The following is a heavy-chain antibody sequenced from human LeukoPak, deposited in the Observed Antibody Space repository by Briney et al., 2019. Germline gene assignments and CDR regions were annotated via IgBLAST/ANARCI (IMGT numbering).Heavy chain of an antibody. Sequence: PGGFLSLCSAGSGFSSSCYDMIWVHQAPGKVVGLVTNISSTGSTSYYADSQKGRFTISRDNARNSLYFQKNSLLAEDTAVYYCARGDDVLAGYPFDYWGQGTLVTVSS. D-gene: IGHD3-9*01. CDR3: ARGDDVLAGYPFDY. CDR2: ISSTGSTS. V-gene: IGHV3-48*03. CDR1: GFSSSCYD. J-gene: IGHJ4*02.